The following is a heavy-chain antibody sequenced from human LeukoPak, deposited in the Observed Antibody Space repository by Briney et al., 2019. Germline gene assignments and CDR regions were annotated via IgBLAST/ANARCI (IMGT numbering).Heavy chain of an antibody. CDR2: IWYDGSNK. Sequence: LAGGSLRLSCAASGFTFSGYGMHWVRQAPGKGLEWVAVIWYDGSNKYYADSVKGRFTIARDNSKYTLYLQMNSLRAEDTALYYCVKDRCDRATCPEVWGQGTLVTVSS. CDR1: GFTFSGYG. V-gene: IGHV3-33*06. D-gene: IGHD1-14*01. CDR3: VKDRCDRATCPEV. J-gene: IGHJ4*02.